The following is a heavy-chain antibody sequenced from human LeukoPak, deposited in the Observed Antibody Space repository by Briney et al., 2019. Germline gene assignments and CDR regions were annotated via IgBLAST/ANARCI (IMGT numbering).Heavy chain of an antibody. V-gene: IGHV3-48*03. CDR2: ISSSGSTR. CDR1: GFTFSSYE. Sequence: GGSLRLSCAASGFTFSSYEMNWVRQAPGKGLEWVSYISSSGSTRYYADSVKGRFTISRDNAKNSLYLQMNSLRAEDTAVYYCARAHRIQLWSQSYYFDYWGQGTLVTVSS. D-gene: IGHD5-18*01. J-gene: IGHJ4*02. CDR3: ARAHRIQLWSQSYYFDY.